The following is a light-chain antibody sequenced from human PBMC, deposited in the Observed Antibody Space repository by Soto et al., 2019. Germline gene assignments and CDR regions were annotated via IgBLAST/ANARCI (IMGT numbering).Light chain of an antibody. CDR3: QHYGRSVTWT. V-gene: IGKV3-20*01. CDR1: QSVTSNY. CDR2: AAS. J-gene: IGKJ1*01. Sequence: EVVLTQSPGTVSLSPGERATLSCRASQSVTSNYLAWYQQKPGQAPRLLIYAASSRATGIPDGFSGSGSGTDFTLSISRLESEDFAVYYCQHYGRSVTWTFGQGTKVEIK.